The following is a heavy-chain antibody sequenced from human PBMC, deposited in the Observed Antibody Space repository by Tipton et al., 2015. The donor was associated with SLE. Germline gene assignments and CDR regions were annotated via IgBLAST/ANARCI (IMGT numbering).Heavy chain of an antibody. CDR2: IDPSDSYT. D-gene: IGHD1-14*01. Sequence: VQLVQSGAEVKKPGESLRISCKGSGYSFTSYWISWVRQMPGKGLEWMGRIDPSDSYTNYSPSFQGHVTISADKSISTAYLQWSSLKASDTAMYYCASLLTGAQGPGAVDIWGQGTMVTVSS. CDR1: GYSFTSYW. V-gene: IGHV5-10-1*01. J-gene: IGHJ3*02. CDR3: ASLLTGAQGPGAVDI.